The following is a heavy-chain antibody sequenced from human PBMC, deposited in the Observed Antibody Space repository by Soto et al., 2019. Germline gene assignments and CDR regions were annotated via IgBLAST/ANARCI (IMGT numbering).Heavy chain of an antibody. J-gene: IGHJ6*02. CDR3: EKVNVYSSSPDYYSGMGV. V-gene: IGHV1-69*01. CDR1: GGTFSSYF. D-gene: IGHD1-26*01. Sequence: QVQLVQSGAEVKKTGSSVKVSCTASGGTFSSYFINWVRQAPGQGLEWMGGIIPIFGTSNYAQKFQDRVTITADESTSIAYMELSRRRCEDTAVYFCEKVNVYSSSPDYYSGMGVWGQGTKVTVSS. CDR2: IIPIFGTS.